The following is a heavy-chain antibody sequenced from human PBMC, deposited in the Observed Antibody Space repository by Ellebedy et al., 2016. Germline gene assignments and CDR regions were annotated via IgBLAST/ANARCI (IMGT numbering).Heavy chain of an antibody. CDR2: ISSSSSYT. Sequence: GGSLRLXXAASGFTFSSYSMSWIRQAPGKGLEWVSYISSSSSYTNYADSVKGRFTISRDNSKNTLYLQMNSLRAEDTAVYYCAKDQLAAALFYWYFDLWGRGTLVTVSS. J-gene: IGHJ2*01. V-gene: IGHV3-11*05. CDR1: GFTFSSYS. CDR3: AKDQLAAALFYWYFDL. D-gene: IGHD6-13*01.